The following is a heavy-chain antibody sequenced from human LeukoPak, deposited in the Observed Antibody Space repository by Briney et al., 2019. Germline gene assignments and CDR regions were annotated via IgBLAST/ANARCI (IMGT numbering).Heavy chain of an antibody. CDR1: GFTFSRYS. D-gene: IGHD3-10*01. CDR3: ARVGGH. J-gene: IGHJ4*02. CDR2: ISISSNYI. Sequence: GGSLRLSCAASGFTFSRYSMNWVRQAPGKGLEWVSSISISSNYIYYADSVKGRFTISRDNAKDSLYLQMNSLRAEDTAVYYCARVGGHWGQGTLVTVSS. V-gene: IGHV3-21*01.